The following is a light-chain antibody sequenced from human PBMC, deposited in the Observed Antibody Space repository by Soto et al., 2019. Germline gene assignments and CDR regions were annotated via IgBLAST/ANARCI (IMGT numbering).Light chain of an antibody. J-gene: IGKJ1*01. CDR1: QSVRGK. V-gene: IGKV3D-15*01. CDR3: QQYNNWPS. Sequence: IVMTQSPPTLSLSAGERVTLSCRASQSVRGKLAWYQQRPGQAPRLLIYDASNRATGIPARLSGSGSGTEFTLTISSMQSEDSAVYYCQQYNNWPSFGQGTKVDI. CDR2: DAS.